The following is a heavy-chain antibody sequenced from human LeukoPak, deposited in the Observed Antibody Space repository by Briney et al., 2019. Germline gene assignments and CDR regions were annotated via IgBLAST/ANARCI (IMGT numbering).Heavy chain of an antibody. D-gene: IGHD2-15*01. CDR2: ISSSSSYI. CDR3: ARDVGVGGPLDP. J-gene: IGHJ5*02. V-gene: IGHV3-21*01. CDR1: GFTFSSYS. Sequence: PGGSLRLSCAASGFTFSSYSMNWVRQAPGKGLEWVSPISSSSSYIYYADSVKGRFTISRDNSKNTLYLQMTSLRLEDTALYYCARDVGVGGPLDPWGQGTLVTVSS.